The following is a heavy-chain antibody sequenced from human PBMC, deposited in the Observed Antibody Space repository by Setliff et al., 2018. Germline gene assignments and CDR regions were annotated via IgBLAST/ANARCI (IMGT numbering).Heavy chain of an antibody. V-gene: IGHV4-61*08. D-gene: IGHD3-3*01. J-gene: IGHJ6*03. CDR3: AREQSNYDFWSGYYGSYYYYMDV. CDR1: GGSISSGGYH. CDR2: IYYSGST. Sequence: PSETLSLPCTVSGGSISSGGYHWSWIRQPPGKGLEWIGYIYYSGSTNYNPSLKSRVTISVDTSKNQFSLKLSSVTAADTAVYYCAREQSNYDFWSGYYGSYYYYMDVWGKGTTVTVSS.